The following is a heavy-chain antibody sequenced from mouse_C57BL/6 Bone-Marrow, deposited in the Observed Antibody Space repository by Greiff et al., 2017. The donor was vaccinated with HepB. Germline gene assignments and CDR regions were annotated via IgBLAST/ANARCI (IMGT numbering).Heavy chain of an antibody. CDR2: INPSTGGT. J-gene: IGHJ3*01. CDR1: GYSFTGYY. V-gene: IGHV1-42*01. D-gene: IGHD2-4*01. CDR3: ARGDYPAWFAY. Sequence: EVQLQQSGPELVKPGASVKISCKASGYSFTGYYMNWVKQSPEKSLEWIGEINPSTGGTTYNQKFKAKATLTVDKSSSTAYMQLKGLTSEDSAVYYCARGDYPAWFAYWGQGTLVTVSA.